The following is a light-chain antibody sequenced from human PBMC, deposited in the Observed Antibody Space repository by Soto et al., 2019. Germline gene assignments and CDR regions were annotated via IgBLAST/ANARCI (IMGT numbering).Light chain of an antibody. CDR3: TSYTSTSTLV. CDR2: EAA. Sequence: QSVLTQPASVSGSPGQSITISCTGTSNDIGANNYVSWYQHHPGKAPKILIYEAANRTSGVSHRFSGSKSANTASLTISGLQAEDEADYFCTSYTSTSTLVFGGGTQLTVL. CDR1: SNDIGANNY. V-gene: IGLV2-14*01. J-gene: IGLJ2*01.